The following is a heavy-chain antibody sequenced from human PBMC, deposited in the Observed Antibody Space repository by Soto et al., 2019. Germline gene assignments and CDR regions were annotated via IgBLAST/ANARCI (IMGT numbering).Heavy chain of an antibody. D-gene: IGHD6-13*01. V-gene: IGHV4-31*03. CDR2: INYSGNT. Sequence: QVQLQESGPGLVKPSQTLSLTCTVSGGSISSGSYYWSWIRHHPGKDLELIGFINYSGNTYQNPSLKSRVSLSVDTSKNQFSLRLSSVTAADTAVYYCARDLVSSSWNSPFGYWGQGSLVIVSS. CDR1: GGSISSGSYY. CDR3: ARDLVSSSWNSPFGY. J-gene: IGHJ4*02.